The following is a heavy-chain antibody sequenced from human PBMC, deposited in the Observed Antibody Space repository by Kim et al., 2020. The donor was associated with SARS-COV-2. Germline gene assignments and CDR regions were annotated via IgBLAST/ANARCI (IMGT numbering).Heavy chain of an antibody. CDR3: ARGNTGFSVGRPRKQYYYSHGMDV. Sequence: SETLSLTCTVSGGSISSYYWSWIRQPPGKVLEWIGYIYYSGSTNYNPSLKSRVTISVDTSKNQFSLKLSSVTAADTAVYYCARGNTGFSVGRPRKQYYYSHGMDVGRQGTTVTACS. V-gene: IGHV4-59*01. D-gene: IGHD5-18*01. J-gene: IGHJ6*02. CDR2: IYYSGST. CDR1: GGSISSYY.